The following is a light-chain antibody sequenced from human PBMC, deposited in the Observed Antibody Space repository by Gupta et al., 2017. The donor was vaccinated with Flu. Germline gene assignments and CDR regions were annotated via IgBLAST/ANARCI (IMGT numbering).Light chain of an antibody. CDR1: QPIGRY. CDR2: GAS. V-gene: IGKV1-39*01. Sequence: DIQVTQSPSSLSASVGDRVTISCRASQPIGRYLSRYQHKLGKAPQLLIYGASTLQSGVPSRFSGIRSGSDFTLTINSLQPEDFATYYCQQSCLTPPYTFGGGTKVEIK. J-gene: IGKJ4*01. CDR3: QQSCLTPPYT.